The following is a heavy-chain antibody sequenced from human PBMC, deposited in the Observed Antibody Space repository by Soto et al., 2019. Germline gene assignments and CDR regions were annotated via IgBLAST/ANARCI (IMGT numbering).Heavy chain of an antibody. Sequence: QVQLVESGGGVVQPGRSLRLSCAASGFTFSSYGMHWVRQAPGKGLEWVAVISYDGSNKYYADSVKGRFTISRDNSKKTLYLQMSSLRAEDTAVYYCAKDRWALTGGRVDYWGQGTLVTVSS. D-gene: IGHD1-26*01. CDR2: ISYDGSNK. J-gene: IGHJ4*02. V-gene: IGHV3-30*18. CDR1: GFTFSSYG. CDR3: AKDRWALTGGRVDY.